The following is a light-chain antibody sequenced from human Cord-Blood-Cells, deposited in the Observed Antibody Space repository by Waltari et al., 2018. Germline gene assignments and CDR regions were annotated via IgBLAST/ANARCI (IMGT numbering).Light chain of an antibody. J-gene: IGKJ4*01. V-gene: IGKV3-11*01. CDR3: QQRSNWPLT. CDR2: DAS. CDR1: QSVSSY. Sequence: EIVLTQSPAILSLSPGERATLSCRASQSVSSYLAWYQQKPGQAPRLLIYDASNMATGIPARFSGSGSGTDFTLTISSLEPEDFAVYYCQQRSNWPLTFGGGTKVEIK.